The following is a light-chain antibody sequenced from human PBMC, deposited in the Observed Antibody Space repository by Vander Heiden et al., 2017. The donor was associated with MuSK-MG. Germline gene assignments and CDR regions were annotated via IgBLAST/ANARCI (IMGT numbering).Light chain of an antibody. J-gene: IGKJ4*01. V-gene: IGKV1-8*01. Sequence: AIRMTQSPSSFSASTGDRVTITCRASQGISSYLAWYQQKPGKAPKLLIYAASTLQSGVPSRFSGSGSGTDFTLTISCLQSEDFATYYCQQDYSYPRTFGGGTKVEIK. CDR3: QQDYSYPRT. CDR2: AAS. CDR1: QGISSY.